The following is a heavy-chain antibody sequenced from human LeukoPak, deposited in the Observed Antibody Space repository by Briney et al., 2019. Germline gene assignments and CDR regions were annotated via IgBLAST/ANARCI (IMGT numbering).Heavy chain of an antibody. V-gene: IGHV6-1*01. Sequence: SQTLSLTCAISGDSVSSNSACWTWIRQSPSSGLEWLGRTCYRSRWGSDYAPSLKSRISINADTSKNQFFLQLNSVTPEDTAVYYCAREGDWAGTAYWGQGTLVAVSA. CDR3: AREGDWAGTAY. J-gene: IGHJ4*02. D-gene: IGHD3/OR15-3a*01. CDR1: GDSVSSNSAC. CDR2: TCYRSRWGS.